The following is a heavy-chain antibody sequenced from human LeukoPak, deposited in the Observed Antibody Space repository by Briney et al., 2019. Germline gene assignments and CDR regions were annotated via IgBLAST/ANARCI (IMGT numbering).Heavy chain of an antibody. CDR2: IIPIFGTA. Sequence: VASVKVSCKASGGTFSSYAISWVRQAPGQGLEWMGGIIPIFGTANYAQKFQGRVTITTDESTSTAYMELSSLRSEDTAVYYCATEMAYRGTAFDIWGQGTMVTVSS. J-gene: IGHJ3*02. D-gene: IGHD3-16*01. CDR3: ATEMAYRGTAFDI. CDR1: GGTFSSYA. V-gene: IGHV1-69*05.